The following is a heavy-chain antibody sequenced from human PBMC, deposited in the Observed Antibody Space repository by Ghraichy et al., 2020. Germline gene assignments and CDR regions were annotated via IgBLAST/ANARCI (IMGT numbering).Heavy chain of an antibody. CDR3: ARETTYYYDSSGYYQH. CDR1: GFTFSSYW. Sequence: LSLTCAASGFTFSSYWMSWVRQAPGKGLEWVANIKQDGSEKYYVDSVKGRFTISRDNAKNSLYLQMNSLRAEDTAVYYCARETTYYYDSSGYYQHWGQGTLVTVSS. D-gene: IGHD3-22*01. CDR2: IKQDGSEK. V-gene: IGHV3-7*03. J-gene: IGHJ4*02.